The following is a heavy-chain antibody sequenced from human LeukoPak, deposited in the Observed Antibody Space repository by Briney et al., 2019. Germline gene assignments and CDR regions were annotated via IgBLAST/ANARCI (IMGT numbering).Heavy chain of an antibody. D-gene: IGHD4-23*01. V-gene: IGHV4-61*02. CDR1: GGSISSGSYY. J-gene: IGHJ3*02. Sequence: SQTLSLTCTVSGGSISSGSYYWSWIRQPAGKGLEWIGRIYYSGSTNYNPSLKSRVTISVDTSKNQFSLKLSSVTAADTAVYYCARVSGGNGDAFDIWGQGTMVTVSS. CDR2: IYYSGST. CDR3: ARVSGGNGDAFDI.